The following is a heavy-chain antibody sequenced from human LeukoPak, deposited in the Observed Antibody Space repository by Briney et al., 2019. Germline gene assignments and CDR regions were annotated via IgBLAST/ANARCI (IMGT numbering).Heavy chain of an antibody. CDR1: GYTFTSYG. CDR2: ISTYNGNT. CDR3: ARAIDSTASYVAEAGYFDY. Sequence: ASVKVSCKASGYTFTSYGISWVRQAPGQGLEWMGWISTYNGNTNYAQKVRGRVTMTTDTSTSTGYMEVRSLRSDDTAGYYCARAIDSTASYVAEAGYFDYWGQAPLPTVSS. J-gene: IGHJ4*02. D-gene: IGHD3-22*01. V-gene: IGHV1-18*01.